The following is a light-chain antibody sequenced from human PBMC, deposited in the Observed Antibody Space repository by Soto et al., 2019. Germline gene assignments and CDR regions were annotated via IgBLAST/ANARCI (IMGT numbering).Light chain of an antibody. V-gene: IGLV2-11*01. CDR2: DVG. CDR1: SSDVGGYNY. CDR3: CSYAGSYTVI. J-gene: IGLJ2*01. Sequence: QSALTQPRSVSESPGQSVTISCTGTSSDVGGYNYVYWYQQHPGKAPRLMIYDVGQRPSGVPDRFSGSKSGNTASLTISGLQAEDEADYYCCSYAGSYTVIFGGGTKLTVL.